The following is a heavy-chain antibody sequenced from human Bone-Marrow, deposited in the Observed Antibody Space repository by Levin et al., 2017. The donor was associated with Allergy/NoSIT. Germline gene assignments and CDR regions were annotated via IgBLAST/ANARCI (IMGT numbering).Heavy chain of an antibody. Sequence: SVKVSCKASGGTLTSYAISWVRQAPGQGLEWMGGIIPIFVTATYAQKFQGRVTITADESTSTAYMELSSLRSEDTAVYYCARGTPSFCSVKSRCNYYYGMDGWGQGTTVTVSS. CDR3: ARGTPSFCSVKSRCNYYYGMDG. J-gene: IGHJ6*02. CDR2: IIPIFVTA. CDR1: GGTLTSYA. V-gene: IGHV1-69*13. D-gene: IGHD4-11*01.